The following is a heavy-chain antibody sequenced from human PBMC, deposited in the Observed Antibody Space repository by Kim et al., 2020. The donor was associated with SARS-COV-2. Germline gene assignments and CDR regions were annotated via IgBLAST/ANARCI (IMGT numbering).Heavy chain of an antibody. D-gene: IGHD3-3*01. CDR3: ARAETIFGVVIGCSDY. CDR1: GGSISSGGYY. J-gene: IGHJ4*02. Sequence: SETLSLTCTVSGGSISSGGYYWSWIRQHPGKGREWIGYIYYSGSTYYNPSLKSRVTISVDTSKNQFSLKLSSVTAADTAVYYCARAETIFGVVIGCSDYWGQGTLVTVSS. CDR2: IYYSGST. V-gene: IGHV4-31*03.